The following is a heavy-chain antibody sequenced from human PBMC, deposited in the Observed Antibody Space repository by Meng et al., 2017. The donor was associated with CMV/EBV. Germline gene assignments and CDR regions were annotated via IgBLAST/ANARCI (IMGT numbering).Heavy chain of an antibody. V-gene: IGHV1-69*05. CDR1: GGTFSSYA. J-gene: IGHJ6*02. D-gene: IGHD3-3*01. Sequence: SVKVSCKASGGTFSSYAISWVRQAPGQGLEWMGGLIPIFGTANYAQKFQGRVTITTDESTSTAYMELSSLRSEDTAVYYCARDLRLAVFLEWLQGMDVWGQGTTVTVSS. CDR2: LIPIFGTA. CDR3: ARDLRLAVFLEWLQGMDV.